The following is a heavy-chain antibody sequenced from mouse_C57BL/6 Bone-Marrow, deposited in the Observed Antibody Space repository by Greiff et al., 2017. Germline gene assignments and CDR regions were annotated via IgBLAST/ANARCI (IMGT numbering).Heavy chain of an antibody. CDR1: GYTFTSYG. V-gene: IGHV1-81*01. Sequence: QVQLQQSGAELARPGASVKLSCKASGYTFTSYGISWVKQRTGQGLEWIGEIYPRSGNTYYNEKFKGKATLTADKSSSTAYMELRSLTSEDSAVYFCARYYYYGSSYSIDYWGQGTSVTVSS. J-gene: IGHJ4*01. CDR2: IYPRSGNT. D-gene: IGHD1-1*01. CDR3: ARYYYYGSSYSIDY.